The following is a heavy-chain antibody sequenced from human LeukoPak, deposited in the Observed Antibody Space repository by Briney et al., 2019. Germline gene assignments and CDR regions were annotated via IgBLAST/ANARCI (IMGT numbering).Heavy chain of an antibody. CDR3: AKPIAVYSFGPDDACDI. Sequence: GATVKISCKASGYTFTDYYMHWVQQAPGKGLEWMGRVDPEDGETIYAEKFQGRVTITADTSTDTAYMELSSLRSEDTAVYYCAKPIAVYSFGPDDACDIWGQGTMVTVSS. CDR1: GYTFTDYY. D-gene: IGHD5-18*01. V-gene: IGHV1-69-2*01. CDR2: VDPEDGET. J-gene: IGHJ3*02.